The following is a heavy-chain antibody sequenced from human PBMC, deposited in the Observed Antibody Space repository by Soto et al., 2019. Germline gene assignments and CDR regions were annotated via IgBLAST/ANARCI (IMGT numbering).Heavy chain of an antibody. CDR3: ARVREGQMATLYYFDY. CDR2: IYYSGST. D-gene: IGHD5-12*01. CDR1: GGSISSYY. Sequence: SETLSLTCTVSGGSISSYYWSWIRQPPGKGLEWIGYIYYSGSTNYNPSLKSRVTISVDTSKNQFSLRLSSVTAADTAVYYCARVREGQMATLYYFDYWGQGTLVTVSS. V-gene: IGHV4-59*01. J-gene: IGHJ4*02.